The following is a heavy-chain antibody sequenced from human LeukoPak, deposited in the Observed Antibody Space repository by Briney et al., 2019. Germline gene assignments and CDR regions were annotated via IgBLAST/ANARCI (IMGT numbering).Heavy chain of an antibody. Sequence: GGSLRLSCAASGFTFSSYWMSWVRQAPGKGLEWVANIKQDGSEKYYVDSVKGRFTISRDNAKNSLYLQMNSLRAEDTAVYYCARVATYYDILTGYQIYMDVWGQGTLVTVSS. V-gene: IGHV3-7*04. CDR1: GFTFSSYW. CDR3: ARVATYYDILTGYQIYMDV. CDR2: IKQDGSEK. D-gene: IGHD3-9*01. J-gene: IGHJ4*02.